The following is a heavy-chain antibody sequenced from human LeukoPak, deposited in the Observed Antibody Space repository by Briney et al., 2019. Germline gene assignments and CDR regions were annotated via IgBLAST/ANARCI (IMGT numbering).Heavy chain of an antibody. D-gene: IGHD2-15*01. CDR3: ARARDIVVVVAATYTGLDY. V-gene: IGHV3-48*03. Sequence: GGSLRLSCAASGFTFSNYEMNWVRQAPGKGLEWISHISNFGDIIHYADSAKGRFTISRDNSKNTLYLQMNSLRAEDTAVYYCARARDIVVVVAATYTGLDYWGQGTLVTVSS. J-gene: IGHJ4*02. CDR2: ISNFGDII. CDR1: GFTFSNYE.